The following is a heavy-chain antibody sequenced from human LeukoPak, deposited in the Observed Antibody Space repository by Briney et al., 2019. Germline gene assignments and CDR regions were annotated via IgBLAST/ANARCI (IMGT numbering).Heavy chain of an antibody. CDR3: AKDVLLEDTAMVFDY. CDR1: GFTVSSNY. V-gene: IGHV3-30*18. Sequence: QAGGSLRLSCAASGFTVSSNYMSWVRQAPGKGLEWVAVISYDGSNKYYADSVEGRFTISRDNSKNTLYLQMNSLRAEDTAVYYCAKDVLLEDTAMVFDYWGQGTLVTVSS. D-gene: IGHD5-18*01. J-gene: IGHJ4*02. CDR2: ISYDGSNK.